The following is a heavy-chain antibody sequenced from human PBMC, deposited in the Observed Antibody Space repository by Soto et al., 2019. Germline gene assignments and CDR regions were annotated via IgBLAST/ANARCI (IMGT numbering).Heavy chain of an antibody. CDR1: GFSFSNYN. CDR2: ITDSSDTV. CDR3: ARDFGHGYYLDY. Sequence: GGSLRLSCVASGFSFSNYNMNWVRQAPGKGLEWVYYITDSSDTVHYADSVRGRFTISRDNAESSLYLQMNSLRDEDTAVYFCARDFGHGYYLDYWGRGTLVTVSS. V-gene: IGHV3-48*02. J-gene: IGHJ4*02. D-gene: IGHD3-3*01.